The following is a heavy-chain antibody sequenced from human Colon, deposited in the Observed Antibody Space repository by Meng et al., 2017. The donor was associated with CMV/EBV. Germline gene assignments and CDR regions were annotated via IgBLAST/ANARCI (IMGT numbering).Heavy chain of an antibody. CDR2: IRYNGNDK. CDR1: GFTFDDYS. J-gene: IGHJ6*01. V-gene: IGHV3-30*02. D-gene: IGHD2-15*01. CDR3: AKRAVAPANTAHYFAYFGTDV. Sequence: GESLKISCAASGFTFDDYSMNWVRQTPDKGLEWVAFIRYNGNDKDYRDSVKGRFTISRDNSKNTLYLQMNGLGPEDSAVYFCAKRAVAPANTAHYFAYFGTDVWGQGTTVTVSS.